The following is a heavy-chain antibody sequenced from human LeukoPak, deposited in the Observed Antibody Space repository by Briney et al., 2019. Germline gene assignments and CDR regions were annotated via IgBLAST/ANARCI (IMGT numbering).Heavy chain of an antibody. CDR1: GGSFSGYY. J-gene: IGHJ6*02. D-gene: IGHD5-18*01. CDR2: INHSGST. Sequence: SETLSLTCAVYGGSFSGYYWSWIRQPPGKGLEWIGEINHSGSTNYNPSLKSRVTISVDTSKNQFSLKLSSVTAADTAVYYCARATGYGFLAYYYYYGMDVWGQGTTVTVSS. V-gene: IGHV4-34*01. CDR3: ARATGYGFLAYYYYYGMDV.